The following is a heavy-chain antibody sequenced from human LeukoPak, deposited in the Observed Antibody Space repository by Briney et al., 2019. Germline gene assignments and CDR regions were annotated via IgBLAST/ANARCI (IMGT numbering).Heavy chain of an antibody. V-gene: IGHV4-34*01. CDR1: CGSFSGYY. Sequence: PSETLSLTCAVYCGSFSGYYWSWIRQPPGKGLEWIGEVHHSGSTNYNPSLKSRVTMSVDTSKNQFSLKLSSVTAADTAVYYCARGEAAAGPMDYMDVWDTGATVTVSS. J-gene: IGHJ6*03. CDR3: ARGEAAAGPMDYMDV. D-gene: IGHD6-25*01. CDR2: VHHSGST.